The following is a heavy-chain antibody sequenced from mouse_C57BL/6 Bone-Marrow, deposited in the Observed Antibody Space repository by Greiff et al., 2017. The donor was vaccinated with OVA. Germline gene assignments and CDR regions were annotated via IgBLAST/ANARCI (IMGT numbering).Heavy chain of an antibody. CDR3: ARLGSTMITTRYFDV. Sequence: VNVVESGPELVKPGASVKISCKASGYAFSSSWMNWVKQRPGKGLEWIGRIYPGDGDTNYNGKFKGKATLTADKSSSTAYMQLSSLTSEDSAVYFCARLGSTMITTRYFDVWGTGTTVTVSS. CDR1: GYAFSSSW. D-gene: IGHD2-4*01. J-gene: IGHJ1*03. V-gene: IGHV1-82*01. CDR2: IYPGDGDT.